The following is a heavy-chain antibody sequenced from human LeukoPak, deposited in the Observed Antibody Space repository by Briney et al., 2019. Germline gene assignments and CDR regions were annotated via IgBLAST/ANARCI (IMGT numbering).Heavy chain of an antibody. CDR1: GLTFTSSA. CDR2: IVVGSGNT. D-gene: IGHD3-16*01. Sequence: SVKVSCKASGLTFTSSAMQWVRQARGQRLEWIGWIVVGSGNTNYAQKFQERVTITRDMSTSTAYMELSSLRSEDTAVYYCAAGVGYAFDIWGQGTMVTVSS. V-gene: IGHV1-58*02. J-gene: IGHJ3*02. CDR3: AAGVGYAFDI.